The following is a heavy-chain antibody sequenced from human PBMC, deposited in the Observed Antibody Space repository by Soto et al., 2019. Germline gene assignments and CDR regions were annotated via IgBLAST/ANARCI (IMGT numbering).Heavy chain of an antibody. V-gene: IGHV5-51*01. CDR2: IYPGDSDT. CDR1: GYSFISYW. Sequence: GESLKISCXGSGYSFISYWIGWVRQTPGKGLEWMGIIYPGDSDTRYSPSFQGQVTISADKSITTAYLQWSSLKASDTAMYYCARATATAGLNWFDPWGQGTLVTVSS. J-gene: IGHJ5*02. D-gene: IGHD6-13*01. CDR3: ARATATAGLNWFDP.